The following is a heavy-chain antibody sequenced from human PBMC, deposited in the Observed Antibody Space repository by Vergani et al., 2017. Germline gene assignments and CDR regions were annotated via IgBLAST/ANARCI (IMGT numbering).Heavy chain of an antibody. CDR3: ARGPFNYDSSGPSTAFDI. J-gene: IGHJ3*02. CDR2: INAGNGNT. D-gene: IGHD3-22*01. CDR1: GYTFTSYA. Sequence: QVQLVQSGAEVEKPGASVKVSCKASGYTFTSYAMHWVRQAPGQRLEWMGWINAGNGNTKYSQKFQGRVTITRDTSASTAYMELSSLRSEDTAVYYCARGPFNYDSSGPSTAFDIWGQGTMVTVSS. V-gene: IGHV1-3*01.